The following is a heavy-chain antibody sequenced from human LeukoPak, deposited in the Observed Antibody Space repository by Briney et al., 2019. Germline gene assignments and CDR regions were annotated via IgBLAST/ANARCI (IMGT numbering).Heavy chain of an antibody. CDR1: GFTFGDYA. V-gene: IGHV3-49*03. Sequence: QAGGSLRLSCTASGFTFGDYAMSWFRQAPGKGLEWVGFIRSKAYGVTTEYAASVKGRFTISRDDSKSIAYLQMNSLKTEDTAVYYCTRDRDTATYYYYGMDVWGQGTTVTVSS. CDR3: TRDRDTATYYYYGMDV. J-gene: IGHJ6*02. CDR2: IRSKAYGVTT. D-gene: IGHD5-18*01.